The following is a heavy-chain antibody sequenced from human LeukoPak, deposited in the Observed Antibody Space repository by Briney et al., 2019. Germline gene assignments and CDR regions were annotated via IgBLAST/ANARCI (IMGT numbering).Heavy chain of an antibody. V-gene: IGHV4-34*01. CDR2: INHSGST. D-gene: IGHD2-2*01. CDR3: ARANCISTSCYRVGMDV. CDR1: GGSFSGYY. J-gene: IGHJ6*02. Sequence: SETLSLTCAGYGGSFSGYYWSWIRQPPGKGLEWIGEINHSGSTNYNPSLKSRVTISVDTSKNQFSLKLSSVTAADTAVYYCARANCISTSCYRVGMDVWGQGTTVTVSS.